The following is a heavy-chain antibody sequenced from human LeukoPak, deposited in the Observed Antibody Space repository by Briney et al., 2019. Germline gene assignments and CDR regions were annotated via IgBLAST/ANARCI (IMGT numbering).Heavy chain of an antibody. CDR1: GFTFSSYG. CDR3: ARTPYSNYERDYGDKYYFDY. J-gene: IGHJ4*02. V-gene: IGHV3-33*01. Sequence: GRSLRLSCAASGFTFSSYGIHWVRQAPGKGLEWVAVIWYDGSNKYYADSVKGRFTISRDNSKNTLCLQMNSLRAEDTAVYYCARTPYSNYERDYGDKYYFDYWGQGTLVTVSS. D-gene: IGHD4-11*01. CDR2: IWYDGSNK.